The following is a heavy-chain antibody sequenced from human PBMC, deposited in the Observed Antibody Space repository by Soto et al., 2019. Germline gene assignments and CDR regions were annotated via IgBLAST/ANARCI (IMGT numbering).Heavy chain of an antibody. D-gene: IGHD3-3*01. CDR2: ISYDGSNK. CDR1: GFTFSSYA. CDR3: ARGRAARFLEWFTHGMDV. Sequence: GGSLRLSCAASGFTFSSYAMHWVRQAPGKGLEWVAVISYDGSNKYYADSVKGRFTISRDNSKNTLYLQMNSLRAEDTAVYYCARGRAARFLEWFTHGMDVWGQGTTGTVSS. J-gene: IGHJ6*02. V-gene: IGHV3-30-3*01.